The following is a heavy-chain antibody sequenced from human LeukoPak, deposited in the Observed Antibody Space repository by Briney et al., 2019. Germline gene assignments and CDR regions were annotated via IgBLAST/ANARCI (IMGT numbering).Heavy chain of an antibody. CDR2: IRYDGSNK. CDR1: GFTFSSYG. CDR3: ARGALYYYDSSGYVDY. V-gene: IGHV3-30*02. D-gene: IGHD3-22*01. Sequence: GGSLRLSCAASGFTFSSYGMYWVRQAPGKGLEWVAFIRYDGSNKYYADSVKGRFTISRDNAKNSLYLQMNSLRAEDTAVYYCARGALYYYDSSGYVDYWGQGTLVTVSS. J-gene: IGHJ4*02.